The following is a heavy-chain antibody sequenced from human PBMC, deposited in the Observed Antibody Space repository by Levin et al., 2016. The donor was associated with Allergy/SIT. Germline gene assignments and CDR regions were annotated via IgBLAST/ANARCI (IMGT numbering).Heavy chain of an antibody. CDR1: GFTFSNAW. V-gene: IGHV3-15*01. D-gene: IGHD1-26*01. CDR2: IKSKTDGGTT. J-gene: IGHJ4*02. CDR3: TTYFLEGLGPTKGHFDS. Sequence: GESLKISCAASGFTFSNAWMSWVRQAPGKGLEWVGRIKSKTDGGTTEYAAPVKGRFTISRDDAKNTLYLQMNSLKTEDTAVYYCTTYFLEGLGPTKGHFDSWGQGTLVTVSS.